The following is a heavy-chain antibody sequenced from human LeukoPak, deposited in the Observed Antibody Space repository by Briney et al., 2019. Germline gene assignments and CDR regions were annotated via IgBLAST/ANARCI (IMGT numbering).Heavy chain of an antibody. CDR1: GGSISSSNW. V-gene: IGHV4-4*02. D-gene: IGHD2-15*01. CDR3: ARGAGADCSGGSCYSDYYYGMDV. CDR2: IYHSGST. J-gene: IGHJ6*02. Sequence: NASETLSLTCAVSGGSISSSNWWSWVRQPPGKGLEWIGEIYHSGSTNYNPSLKSRVTISVDKSKNQFSLKLSSVTAADTAVYYCARGAGADCSGGSCYSDYYYGMDVWGQGTTVTVSS.